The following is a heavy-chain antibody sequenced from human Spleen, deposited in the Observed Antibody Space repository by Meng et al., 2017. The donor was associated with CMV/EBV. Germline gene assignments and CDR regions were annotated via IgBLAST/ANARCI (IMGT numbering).Heavy chain of an antibody. CDR3: ASAPAGFGY. J-gene: IGHJ4*02. D-gene: IGHD6-13*01. Sequence: GESLKISCAASGFTFSTYSMNWVRQAPGKGLEWVSYISSSSSTIYYADSVKGRFTISRDNAKNSLYLQMNSLRAEDTAVYYCASAPAGFGYWGQGTLVTVSS. V-gene: IGHV3-48*04. CDR2: ISSSSSTI. CDR1: GFTFSTYS.